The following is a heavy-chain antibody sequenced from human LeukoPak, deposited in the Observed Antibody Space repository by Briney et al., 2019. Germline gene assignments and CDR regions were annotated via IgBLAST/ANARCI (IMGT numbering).Heavy chain of an antibody. CDR2: ISGSGGST. J-gene: IGHJ4*02. CDR1: GFTFSSYA. V-gene: IGHV3-23*01. Sequence: GESLKISCAASGFTFSSYAMSWVRQAPGKGLEWVSAISGSGGSTYYADSVKGRFTISRDNSKNTLYLQMNSLRAEDTAVYYCAKGQTFGGVIVIPAFDYWGQGTLVTVSS. CDR3: AKGQTFGGVIVIPAFDY. D-gene: IGHD3-16*02.